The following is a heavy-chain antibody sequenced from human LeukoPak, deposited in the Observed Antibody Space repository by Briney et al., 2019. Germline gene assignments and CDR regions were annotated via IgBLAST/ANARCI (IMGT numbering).Heavy chain of an antibody. CDR3: ARHGSGSYSYSYYYLDV. J-gene: IGHJ6*03. V-gene: IGHV5-51*01. CDR1: GYSFTSYW. Sequence: GEALKISCKGSGYSFTSYWIAWVRQMPGKGLEWMGIIYPGDSDTKYSPSFQGQVIISADRSISTAYLEWSSLKASDTAMYYCARHGSGSYSYSYYYLDVWGKGTTVTVSS. D-gene: IGHD3-10*01. CDR2: IYPGDSDT.